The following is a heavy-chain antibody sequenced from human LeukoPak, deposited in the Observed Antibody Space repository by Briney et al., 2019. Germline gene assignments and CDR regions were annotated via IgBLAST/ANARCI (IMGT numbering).Heavy chain of an antibody. CDR2: ISSSSSYT. D-gene: IGHD6-13*01. V-gene: IGHV3-11*05. Sequence: GGSLRLSCAASGCTFSDYYMSWIRQAPGKGLEWVSYISSSSSYTNYADSVKGRFTISRDNARNSLYLQMNSLRAEDTAVYYCARALMPLSTAGLVDYWGQGTLVTVSS. CDR1: GCTFSDYY. CDR3: ARALMPLSTAGLVDY. J-gene: IGHJ4*02.